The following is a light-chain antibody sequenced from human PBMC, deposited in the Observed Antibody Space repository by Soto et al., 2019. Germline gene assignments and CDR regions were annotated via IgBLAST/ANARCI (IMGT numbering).Light chain of an antibody. V-gene: IGKV1-9*01. CDR3: QQLNCYPSWT. Sequence: DIQLTQSPSFLSASVGDRVTITCRASQGISSYLAWYQQKPGKAPKLLIYAASTLQSGVPSRFSGSGSGTELSHTISSLRPEDFALYYWQQLNCYPSWTFGQGTKVEIK. J-gene: IGKJ1*01. CDR1: QGISSY. CDR2: AAS.